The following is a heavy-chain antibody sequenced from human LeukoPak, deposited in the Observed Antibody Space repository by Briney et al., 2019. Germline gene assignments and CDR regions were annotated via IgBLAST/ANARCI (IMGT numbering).Heavy chain of an antibody. CDR2: ISSSSSYI. CDR1: GFTFSSYS. D-gene: IGHD3-10*01. CDR3: ARDRSGAFDI. Sequence: GGSLRLSCAASGFTFSSYSMNWVRQAPGKGPEWVSSISSSSSYIYYADSVKGRSTISRDNAKNSLYLQMNSLRAEDTAVYYCARDRSGAFDIWGQGTMVTVSS. V-gene: IGHV3-21*01. J-gene: IGHJ3*02.